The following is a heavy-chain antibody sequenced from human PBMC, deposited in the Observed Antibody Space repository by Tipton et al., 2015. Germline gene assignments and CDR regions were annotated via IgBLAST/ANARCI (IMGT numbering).Heavy chain of an antibody. Sequence: TLSLTCAVSAYSITSDYYWGWIRQPPGKGLEWIGYIYYSGSTNYNPSLKSRVTISVDTSKNQFSLKLSSVTAADTAVYYCARLFYSTSWYWFDPWGQGTLVTVSS. J-gene: IGHJ5*02. V-gene: IGHV4-38-2*01. CDR3: ARLFYSTSWYWFDP. D-gene: IGHD6-13*01. CDR2: IYYSGST. CDR1: AYSITSDYY.